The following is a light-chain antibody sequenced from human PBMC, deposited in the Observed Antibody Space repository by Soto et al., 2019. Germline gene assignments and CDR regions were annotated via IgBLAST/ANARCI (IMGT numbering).Light chain of an antibody. CDR2: AAS. J-gene: IGKJ4*01. CDR3: QQSYSTPPT. V-gene: IGKV1-39*01. Sequence: NQMTLPASSLSASEEERVTISCRASQSISSYLNWYQQKPGKAPKLLIYAASSLQSGVPSRFSGSGSGTDFTLTISSLQPEDFATYYCQQSYSTPPTFGGVTIV. CDR1: QSISSY.